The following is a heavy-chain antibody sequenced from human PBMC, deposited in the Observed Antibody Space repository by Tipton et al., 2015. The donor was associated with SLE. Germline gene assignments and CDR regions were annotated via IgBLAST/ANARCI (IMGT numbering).Heavy chain of an antibody. D-gene: IGHD3-22*01. CDR1: SGSISSSSYY. Sequence: LRLSCTVSSGSISSSSYYWGWIRQPPGKGLEWFGSIYYSGSTYYNPSLKSRVTISVDTSKNQFSLKLSSVTAADTAVYYCARLPYYYDSSGYPHLYCFDYWGQGTLVTVSS. CDR2: IYYSGST. CDR3: ARLPYYYDSSGYPHLYCFDY. V-gene: IGHV4-39*07. J-gene: IGHJ4*02.